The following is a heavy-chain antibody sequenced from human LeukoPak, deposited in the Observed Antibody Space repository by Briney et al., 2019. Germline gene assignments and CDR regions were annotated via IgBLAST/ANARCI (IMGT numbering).Heavy chain of an antibody. J-gene: IGHJ4*02. CDR3: ASLVVDTAMVDY. D-gene: IGHD5-18*01. Sequence: ASVKVSCKASGGTFSSYAISWVRQAPGQGLEWMGGIIPIFGTANYAQKFQGRVTITADKSTSTAYMEPSSLRSEDTAVYYCASLVVDTAMVDYWGQGTLVTVSS. V-gene: IGHV1-69*06. CDR2: IIPIFGTA. CDR1: GGTFSSYA.